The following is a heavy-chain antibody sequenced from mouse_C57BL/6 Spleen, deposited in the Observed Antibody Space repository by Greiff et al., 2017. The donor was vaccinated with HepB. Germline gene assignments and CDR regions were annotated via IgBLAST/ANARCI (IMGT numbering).Heavy chain of an antibody. Sequence: HVQLQQSGAELVMPGASVKLSCKASGYTFTSYWMHWVKQRPGQGLEWIGEIDPSDSYTNYNQKFKGKSTLTVDKSSSTAYMQLSSLTSEDSAVYYCARGGLGYFDYWGQGTTLTVSS. V-gene: IGHV1-69*01. CDR3: ARGGLGYFDY. D-gene: IGHD4-1*01. J-gene: IGHJ2*01. CDR2: IDPSDSYT. CDR1: GYTFTSYW.